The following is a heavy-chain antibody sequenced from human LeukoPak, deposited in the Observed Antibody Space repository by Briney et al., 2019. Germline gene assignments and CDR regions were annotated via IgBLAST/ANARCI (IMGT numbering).Heavy chain of an antibody. CDR2: IKHDGSEI. D-gene: IGHD5-12*01. CDR1: GFTFSNYW. CDR3: ARDRGHSGYDLYDY. V-gene: IGHV3-7*03. Sequence: PGGSLRLSCTVAGFTFSNYWLGWVRQAPGKGLEGVANIKHDGSEIYYVDSVKGRFTISRDTAKDSLYLQMNSLRIEDTAVYYCARDRGHSGYDLYDYWGQGTLVTVSS. J-gene: IGHJ4*02.